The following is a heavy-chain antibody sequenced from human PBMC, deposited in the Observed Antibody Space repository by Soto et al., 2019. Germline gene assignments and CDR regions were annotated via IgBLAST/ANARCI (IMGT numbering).Heavy chain of an antibody. Sequence: SLSLSFTVSGGSISSGDFYWSWIRQPPGKGLEWIGYIYYSGSTYYNPSLKSRVTISVDTSKNQFSLKLSSVTVADTAVYYSIGDYGAFDIWGQGTMVTVSS. CDR3: IGDYGAFDI. V-gene: IGHV4-30-4*01. D-gene: IGHD4-17*01. CDR2: IYYSGST. CDR1: GGSISSGDFY. J-gene: IGHJ3*02.